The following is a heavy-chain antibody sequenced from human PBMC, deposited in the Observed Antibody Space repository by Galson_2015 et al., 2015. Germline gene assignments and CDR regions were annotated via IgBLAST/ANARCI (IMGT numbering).Heavy chain of an antibody. CDR3: ARGGLSCSASGTFDF. Sequence: SLRLSCAASGFTSSDHYMDWVRQAPGKGLEWVGRSRNKANSYTAEYAASVKGRFTISRDESENSLYLHMNSLRTEDTAVYYCARGGLSCSASGTFDFWGQGTLVTVSS. CDR1: GFTSSDHY. V-gene: IGHV3-72*01. CDR2: SRNKANSYTA. D-gene: IGHD3-10*01. J-gene: IGHJ4*02.